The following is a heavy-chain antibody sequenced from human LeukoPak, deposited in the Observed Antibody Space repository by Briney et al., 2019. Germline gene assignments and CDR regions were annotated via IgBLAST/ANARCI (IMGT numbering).Heavy chain of an antibody. J-gene: IGHJ5*02. D-gene: IGHD2-15*01. CDR1: GYTFTGYY. CDR3: ARDSRYCSGGSCYSIHGDWFDP. Sequence: ASVKVSCKASGYTFTGYYMHWVRQAPGQGLEWMGWINPNSGGTNSAQKFQGRVTMTRDTSISTAYMELSRLRSDDTAVYYCARDSRYCSGGSCYSIHGDWFDPWGQGTLVTVSS. V-gene: IGHV1-2*02. CDR2: INPNSGGT.